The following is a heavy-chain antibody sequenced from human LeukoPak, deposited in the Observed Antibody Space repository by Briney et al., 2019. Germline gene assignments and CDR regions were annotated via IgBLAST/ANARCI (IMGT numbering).Heavy chain of an antibody. CDR2: IRYDGSNK. CDR1: GFTFSSYW. V-gene: IGHV3-30*02. CDR3: AKEHLIAALYYYYMDV. D-gene: IGHD6-6*01. J-gene: IGHJ6*03. Sequence: GGSLRLSCAASGFTFSSYWMSWVRQAPGKGLEWVAFIRYDGSNKYYADSVKGRFTISRDNSKNTLYLQVNSLRAEDTAVYYCAKEHLIAALYYYYMDVWGKGTTVTVSS.